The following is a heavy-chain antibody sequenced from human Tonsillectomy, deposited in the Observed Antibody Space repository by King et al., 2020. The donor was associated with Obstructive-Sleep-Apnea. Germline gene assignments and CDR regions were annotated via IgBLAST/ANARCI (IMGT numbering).Heavy chain of an antibody. Sequence: VQLVESGGGVVQPGRSLRLSCAASGFTFSNYAVHWVRQAPGKGLEWVAVISYGGNKIYYADSVEGRFTISRYNPKNTLYVQMNSLRVEDTALYYCAREGAIYYVDDHRNFDYWGQGTLVTVSS. CDR2: ISYGGNKI. CDR1: GFTFSNYA. J-gene: IGHJ4*02. CDR3: AREGAIYYVDDHRNFDY. V-gene: IGHV3-30*04. D-gene: IGHD1-26*01.